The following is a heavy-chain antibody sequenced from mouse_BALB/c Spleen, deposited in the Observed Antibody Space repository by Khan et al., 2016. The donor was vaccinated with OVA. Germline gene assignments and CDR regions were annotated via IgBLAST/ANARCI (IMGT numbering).Heavy chain of an antibody. CDR2: ISTYSGNT. J-gene: IGHJ2*01. V-gene: IGHV1S137*01. CDR3: ARPAYDGYYDY. D-gene: IGHD2-3*01. CDR1: GYTFTDYA. Sequence: QVQLQQSGPELVRPGVSVKISCKGSGYTFTDYAMYWVKQSHAESLEWIGLISTYSGNTNYNQKFKGKATMTVDKSSSTAYMELARLTSEDSASYYWARPAYDGYYDYWGQGTTLTVSS.